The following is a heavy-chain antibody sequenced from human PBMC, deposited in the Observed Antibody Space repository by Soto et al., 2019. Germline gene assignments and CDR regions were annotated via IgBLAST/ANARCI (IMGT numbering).Heavy chain of an antibody. CDR1: GHTSTNYA. Sequence: QVQLVQSGAEVKKPGASVKVSCKASGHTSTNYAVHWVRQAPGQRLEWMGRIDAGYGNTKYSQKFQGRVTITTDTSASTAYMELSSLRSEDTAVYYCAREGSTYGSTFDYWGQGTLVTVSS. V-gene: IGHV1-3*01. D-gene: IGHD3-10*01. J-gene: IGHJ4*02. CDR3: AREGSTYGSTFDY. CDR2: IDAGYGNT.